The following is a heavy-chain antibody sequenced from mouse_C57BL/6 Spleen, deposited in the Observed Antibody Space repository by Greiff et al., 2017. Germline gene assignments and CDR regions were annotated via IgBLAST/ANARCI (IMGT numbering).Heavy chain of an antibody. Sequence: QVQLQQPGAELVKPGASVKLSCKASGYTFTSYWMPWVKQRPGQGLEWIGMIHPNSGSTNYNEKFKSKATLTVDKSSSTAYMQLSSLTSEDSAVYYCATNWENDFDYWGQGTTLTVSS. CDR2: IHPNSGST. D-gene: IGHD4-1*01. V-gene: IGHV1-64*01. J-gene: IGHJ2*01. CDR1: GYTFTSYW. CDR3: ATNWENDFDY.